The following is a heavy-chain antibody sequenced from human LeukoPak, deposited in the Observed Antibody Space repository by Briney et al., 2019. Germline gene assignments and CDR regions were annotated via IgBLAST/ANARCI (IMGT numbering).Heavy chain of an antibody. D-gene: IGHD3-22*01. CDR2: INPNSGDT. V-gene: IGHV1-2*02. CDR3: ARDIRVTYYYDSSGYGPIDY. CDR1: GYTFTGYY. J-gene: IGHJ4*02. Sequence: ASVKVSCKASGYTFTGYYMHWVRQAPGQGLEWMGWINPNSGDTNYAQKFQGRVTMTRDTSISTAYMELSRLRSDDTAVYYCARDIRVTYYYDSSGYGPIDYWGQGTLVTVSS.